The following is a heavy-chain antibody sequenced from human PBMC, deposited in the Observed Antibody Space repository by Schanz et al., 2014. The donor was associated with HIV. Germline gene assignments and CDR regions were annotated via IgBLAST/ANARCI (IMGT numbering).Heavy chain of an antibody. V-gene: IGHV1-69*01. D-gene: IGHD3-3*02. CDR3: ARAAFSSEYYYGMDV. Sequence: QVQLVESGAEVKKPGSSVTVSCKTFGGTFRVYAISWVRQAPGQGLEWMGGIIPIFGTANYAQKFQGRVTIIADESTSTAYMELSSLRSADTAVYFCARAAFSSEYYYGMDVWGQGTTVTVSS. CDR2: IIPIFGTA. J-gene: IGHJ6*02. CDR1: GGTFRVYA.